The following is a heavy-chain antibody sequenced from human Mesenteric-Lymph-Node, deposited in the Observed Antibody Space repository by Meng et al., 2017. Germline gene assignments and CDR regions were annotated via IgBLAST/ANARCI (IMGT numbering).Heavy chain of an antibody. D-gene: IGHD5-12*01. V-gene: IGHV4-4*02. J-gene: IGHJ4*02. CDR2: IEYSETT. CDR3: ARDSPGGYGYFDS. Sequence: QVRLSATGPTPVQPTDPVSLACAVPGGSLRSINWLTCVRLAPGEGLGWCGYIEYSETTYYNPVLKRLMARPLDTSEIQFSLDLNSVTAADAAVYYCARDSPGGYGYFDSWGQGTLVTVSS. CDR1: GGSLRSINW.